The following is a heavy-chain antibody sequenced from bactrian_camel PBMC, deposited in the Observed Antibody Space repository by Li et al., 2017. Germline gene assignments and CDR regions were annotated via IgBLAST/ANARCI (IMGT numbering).Heavy chain of an antibody. V-gene: IGHV3S53*01. CDR2: ITSDRMA. Sequence: VQLVESGGGSVQAGGSLTLSCTASGYEFTSCSMGWYRQTPGKERELVSTITSDRMAKYADSVKGRFTISLDDAKNAVYLQMNSLKPDDTAIYYCTALLLVPASPRAMQTMPLGSRQLEYNFWSQGTQVTVS. D-gene: IGHD4*01. CDR3: TALLLVPASPRAMQTMPLGSRQLEYNF. CDR1: GYEFTSCS. J-gene: IGHJ4*01.